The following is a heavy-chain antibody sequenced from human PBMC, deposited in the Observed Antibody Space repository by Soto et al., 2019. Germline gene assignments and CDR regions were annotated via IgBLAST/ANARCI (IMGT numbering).Heavy chain of an antibody. CDR1: GGSFSGYY. J-gene: IGHJ4*02. V-gene: IGHV4-34*01. D-gene: IGHD2-2*01. Sequence: QVQLQQWGAGLLKPSETLSLTCAVYGGSFSGYYWSWIRQPPGKGLEWIGEINHSGSTNYNPSLKSRVTISVDTSKNPFSLKLSSVTAADTAVYYCARGDLPAAILYWGQGTLVTVSS. CDR2: INHSGST. CDR3: ARGDLPAAILY.